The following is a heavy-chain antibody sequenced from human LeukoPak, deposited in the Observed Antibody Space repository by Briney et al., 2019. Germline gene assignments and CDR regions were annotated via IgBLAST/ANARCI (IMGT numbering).Heavy chain of an antibody. CDR1: GFTFSSYA. CDR2: ISYDGSNK. V-gene: IGHV3-30*04. Sequence: GGSLRLSCAASGFTFSSYAMHWVRQAPGKGLEWVAVISYDGSNKYYADSVKGRFTISRDNSKNTLYLQMNSLRAEDTAVYYCAREGPVRGVKRDAFDIWGQGTMVTVSS. D-gene: IGHD3-10*01. J-gene: IGHJ3*02. CDR3: AREGPVRGVKRDAFDI.